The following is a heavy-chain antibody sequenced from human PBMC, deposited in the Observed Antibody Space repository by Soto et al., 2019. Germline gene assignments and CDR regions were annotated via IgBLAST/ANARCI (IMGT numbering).Heavy chain of an antibody. CDR1: GYTSSDHD. D-gene: IGHD1-1*01. J-gene: IGHJ4*02. Sequence: QVQLVQSGAEVKKPGASVKVSCKDSGYTSSDHDINWVRQATGQGPEWLGCMNPNSGDTGYAQNCQGRVTMTRDNSIRTAYMELSSLRSEDTAVYYCARVGGNWKDDYFDYLGQGTLVTVSS. CDR2: MNPNSGDT. CDR3: ARVGGNWKDDYFDY. V-gene: IGHV1-8*01.